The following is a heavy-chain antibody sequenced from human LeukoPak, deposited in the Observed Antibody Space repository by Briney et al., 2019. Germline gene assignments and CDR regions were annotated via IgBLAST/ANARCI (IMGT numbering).Heavy chain of an antibody. CDR1: GGSISGYC. V-gene: IGHV4-59*08. CDR2: IYCSGST. Sequence: SETLSLTCTVSGGSISGYCWDWIRQPPGKGLEWIGCIYCSGSTNYNPSLKSRVTISGDTSRNQFSLRLSSVTAADTAVYFCARRNYGDYDHYFDYWGQGILVTVSS. CDR3: ARRNYGDYDHYFDY. J-gene: IGHJ4*02. D-gene: IGHD4-17*01.